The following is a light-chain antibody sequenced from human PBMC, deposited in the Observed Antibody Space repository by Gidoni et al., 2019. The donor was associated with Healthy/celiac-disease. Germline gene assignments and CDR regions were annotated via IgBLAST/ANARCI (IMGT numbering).Light chain of an antibody. Sequence: EIVLTQSPGTLSLSPGERATLSCRASQSVSSSYLACYQQKPRQAPRLLIYGASSRATGIPDRFSGSGSGTDFTLTISRLEPEDFAVYYCQQYGSSPPTWTFGQGTKVEIK. CDR2: GAS. V-gene: IGKV3-20*01. J-gene: IGKJ1*01. CDR3: QQYGSSPPTWT. CDR1: QSVSSSY.